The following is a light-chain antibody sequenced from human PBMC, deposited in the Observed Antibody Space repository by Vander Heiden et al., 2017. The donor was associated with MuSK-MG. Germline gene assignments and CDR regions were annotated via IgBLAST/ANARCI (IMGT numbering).Light chain of an antibody. CDR3: QSYDSSLKSYV. Sequence: QPVLTHPPPVSGAPGQRVTISCIGSRSNIRADSDVHWYQQLPVTAPKLLIYGNNNRPLGVPDRFSGSKSGTSASLAITGLQAEDEADYYCQSYDSSLKSYVFGSGTKVTV. V-gene: IGLV1-40*01. CDR1: RSNIRADSD. J-gene: IGLJ1*01. CDR2: GNN.